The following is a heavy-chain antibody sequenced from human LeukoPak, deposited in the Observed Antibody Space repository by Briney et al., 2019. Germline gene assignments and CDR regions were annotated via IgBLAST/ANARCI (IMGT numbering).Heavy chain of an antibody. J-gene: IGHJ4*02. CDR1: GFTFSRHW. V-gene: IGHV3-7*01. Sequence: PGGSLRLSCAASGFTFSRHWMSWVRQAPGKGLEWVAHIRQDGNWRHHVDSVKGRFTISRDNAKNSLYLQMDSLRAEDTGVYYCARSNQADDYWGQGTLVTVSS. D-gene: IGHD1-14*01. CDR3: ARSNQADDY. CDR2: IRQDGNWR.